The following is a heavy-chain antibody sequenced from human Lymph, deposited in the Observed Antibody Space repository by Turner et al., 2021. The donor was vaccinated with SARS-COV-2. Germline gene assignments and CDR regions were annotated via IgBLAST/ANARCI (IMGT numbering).Heavy chain of an antibody. CDR1: GGSMSSYY. V-gene: IGHV4-59*08. J-gene: IGHJ4*02. D-gene: IGHD5-18*01. CDR3: ARHGNELGIQL. CDR2: ISNSGST. Sequence: VQLQESVPGLVKPSETLSLTCTVSGGSMSSYYWSWIRQPPGKGLEWIGYISNSGSTNYNPSLKSRVTISLDTSKNQFSLKLSSVTAADTAVYYCARHGNELGIQLWGQGTLVTVSS.